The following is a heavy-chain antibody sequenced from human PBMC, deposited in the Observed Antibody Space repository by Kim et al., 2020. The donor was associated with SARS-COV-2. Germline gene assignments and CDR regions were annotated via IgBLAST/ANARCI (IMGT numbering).Heavy chain of an antibody. Sequence: GGSLRLSCAASGFSFSTYSMDWVRQAPGKGPEWVSYISSTGTIQYAYSVKDRFTISRDNAKNSLYLQMNSLRDEDTAVYYCARELPYHYFDYWGQGALVT. D-gene: IGHD2-2*02. V-gene: IGHV3-48*02. CDR1: GFSFSTYS. CDR2: ISSTGTI. CDR3: ARELPYHYFDY. J-gene: IGHJ4*02.